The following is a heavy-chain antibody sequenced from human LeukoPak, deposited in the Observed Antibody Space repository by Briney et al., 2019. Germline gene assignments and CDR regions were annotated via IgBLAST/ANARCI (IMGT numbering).Heavy chain of an antibody. J-gene: IGHJ6*02. CDR2: VNNNGGTT. Sequence: GGSLRLSCSASGFIFTSYPMHWVRQAPGKGLEYVAVVNNNGGTTYYADSVKGRFTISRDNSKNTLYLQMSSLRPEDTAVYYCVRGWRNMDVWGQGTTVTVSS. CDR1: GFIFTSYP. CDR3: VRGWRNMDV. D-gene: IGHD5-24*01. V-gene: IGHV3-64D*06.